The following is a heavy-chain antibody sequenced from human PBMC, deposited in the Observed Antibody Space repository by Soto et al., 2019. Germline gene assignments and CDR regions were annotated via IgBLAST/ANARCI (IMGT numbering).Heavy chain of an antibody. Sequence: GASVRVSCQASGYTFTSYYMHWVRQAPGQGLEWMGIINPSGGSTSYAQKLQGRVTMTTDTSTSTAYMELRSLRSDDTAVYYCARDFPKFWSGPDDYWGQGTLVTVSS. D-gene: IGHD3-3*01. V-gene: IGHV1-46*01. CDR2: INPSGGST. J-gene: IGHJ4*02. CDR3: ARDFPKFWSGPDDY. CDR1: GYTFTSYY.